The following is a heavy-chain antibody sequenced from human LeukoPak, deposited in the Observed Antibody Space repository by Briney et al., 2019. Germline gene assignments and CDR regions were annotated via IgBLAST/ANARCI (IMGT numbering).Heavy chain of an antibody. V-gene: IGHV1-18*01. Sequence: ASVKVSCKASGYTFTSYGISWVRQAPGQGLEWMGWISAYNGNTNYAQKLQGRVTMTTDTSTSTAYMELRSLRSDDTAVYYCARGNDYGDYAGRGGFDYWGQGTLATVSS. CDR3: ARGNDYGDYAGRGGFDY. J-gene: IGHJ4*02. D-gene: IGHD4-17*01. CDR2: ISAYNGNT. CDR1: GYTFTSYG.